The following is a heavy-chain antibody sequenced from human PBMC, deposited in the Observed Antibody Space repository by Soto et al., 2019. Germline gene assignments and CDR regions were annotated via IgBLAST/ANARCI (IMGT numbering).Heavy chain of an antibody. D-gene: IGHD6-19*01. CDR3: AKLSVAGTYVLDYIEY. V-gene: IGHV3-23*01. CDR1: GFTFSSYA. Sequence: GGSLRLSCAASGFTFSSYAMSWVRQAPGKGLEWVSGISGSGGSTYYADSVKGRFTISRDNSKNTLYLQMNSLRVEDTAVYYCAKLSVAGTYVLDYIEYWGPGALVTVSS. CDR2: ISGSGGST. J-gene: IGHJ4*02.